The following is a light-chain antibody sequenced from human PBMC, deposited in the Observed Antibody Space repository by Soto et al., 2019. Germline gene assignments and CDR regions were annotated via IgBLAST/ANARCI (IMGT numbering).Light chain of an antibody. J-gene: IGLJ1*01. CDR3: CSYAGSYTPRYV. V-gene: IGLV2-11*01. CDR2: DVS. CDR1: SSDVGGYNY. Sequence: QSVLTQPRSVSGSPGQSVTISCTGTSSDVGGYNYVSWYQQHPGKAPKLMIYDVSKRPSGVPDRFSGSKSGNTASLTISGLQAEDEADYYCCSYAGSYTPRYVFGTGTKVTVL.